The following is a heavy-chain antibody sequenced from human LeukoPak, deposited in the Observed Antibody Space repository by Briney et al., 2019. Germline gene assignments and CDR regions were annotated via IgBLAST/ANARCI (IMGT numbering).Heavy chain of an antibody. D-gene: IGHD2-2*01. Sequence: SETLSLTCTVSGGSISSYYWSWIRQPPGKGLEWIGYIYYSGSTNYNPSLKSRVTISVDTSKNPFSLKLSSVTAADTAVYYCARDYCSSTSCYGDSRYFQHWGQGTLVTVSS. CDR2: IYYSGST. V-gene: IGHV4-59*01. CDR1: GGSISSYY. CDR3: ARDYCSSTSCYGDSRYFQH. J-gene: IGHJ1*01.